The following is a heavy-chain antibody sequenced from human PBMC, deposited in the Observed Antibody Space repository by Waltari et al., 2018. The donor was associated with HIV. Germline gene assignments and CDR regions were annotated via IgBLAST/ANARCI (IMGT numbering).Heavy chain of an antibody. J-gene: IGHJ6*02. V-gene: IGHV3-73*01. CDR2: ITSKGDNYAK. CDR1: VFLFRDSH. D-gene: IGHD2-8*01. Sequence: EVKLVESGGGLVQPGGSLTVSCADTVFLFRDSHIHWVRQASGRGLEWVSRITSKGDNYAKAYAASVKGRFTISRDDSKNTADLQMNSLKTEDTAIYYCALYGFGPRYYGMDVWGQGTTVTVSS. CDR3: ALYGFGPRYYGMDV.